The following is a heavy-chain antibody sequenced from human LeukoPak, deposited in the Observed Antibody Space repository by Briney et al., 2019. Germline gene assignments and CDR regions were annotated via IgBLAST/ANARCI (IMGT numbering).Heavy chain of an antibody. CDR3: TSGGDCRTTSCYSD. Sequence: KPGGALRLSCAASGFTFNNAWMSWVRQAPGKGLEWVGRIKSKTDGGTTDYAAPVKGRFTISRDDSKNTLYLHMNSLKTEDTAVYYCTSGGDCRTTSCYSDWGQGTLVTASS. CDR2: IKSKTDGGTT. V-gene: IGHV3-15*01. CDR1: GFTFNNAW. D-gene: IGHD2-2*02. J-gene: IGHJ4*02.